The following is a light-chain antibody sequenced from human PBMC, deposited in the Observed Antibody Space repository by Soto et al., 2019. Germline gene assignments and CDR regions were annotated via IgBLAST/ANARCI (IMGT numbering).Light chain of an antibody. Sequence: DIVMTQSPLSLPVTPGEPASISCRSSQSLLHSNGYNYLDWYLQKPGQSPQLLIYLGSNRASGVPDRFSGSGSGTDFTLKISRVEAEDVGVYYCMQALQTPVFGRGTRLEIK. J-gene: IGKJ5*01. V-gene: IGKV2-28*01. CDR2: LGS. CDR1: QSLLHSNGYNY. CDR3: MQALQTPV.